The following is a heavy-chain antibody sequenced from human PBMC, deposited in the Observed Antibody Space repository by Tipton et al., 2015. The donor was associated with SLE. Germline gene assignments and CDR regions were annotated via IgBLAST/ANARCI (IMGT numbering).Heavy chain of an antibody. J-gene: IGHJ4*02. CDR1: GFTVSSNY. Sequence: SLRLSCAASGFTVSSNYMSWVCQAPGKGLEWVSVIYSGGSTYYADSVKGRFTISRDNSKNTLYLQMNSLRAEDTAVYYCARHDPSGWFLFDYWGLGTLVTVSS. V-gene: IGHV3-66*02. D-gene: IGHD6-19*01. CDR2: IYSGGST. CDR3: ARHDPSGWFLFDY.